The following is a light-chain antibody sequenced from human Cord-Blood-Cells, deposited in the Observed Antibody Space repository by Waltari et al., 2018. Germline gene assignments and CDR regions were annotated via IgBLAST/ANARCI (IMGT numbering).Light chain of an antibody. CDR3: QAWDSSTAV. CDR1: KLGDKY. Sequence: SYELTQPPSVSVSPGQTASITCSGDKLGDKYDCWYQQKPGKSPVLVIYQDSKRPSGIPGRFSGSNSGNTATLTISGTQAMDEADYYCQAWDSSTAVFGGGTKLTVL. CDR2: QDS. V-gene: IGLV3-1*01. J-gene: IGLJ2*01.